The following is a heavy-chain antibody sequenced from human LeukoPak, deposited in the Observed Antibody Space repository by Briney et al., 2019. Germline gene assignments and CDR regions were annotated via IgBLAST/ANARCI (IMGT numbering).Heavy chain of an antibody. D-gene: IGHD5-18*01. V-gene: IGHV4-34*01. CDR1: GGSFSGYY. CDR2: INHSGST. CDR3: ARDLRDSYGPPSGFDY. J-gene: IGHJ4*02. Sequence: SETLSLTCAVYGGSFSGYYWSWIRQPPGKGLEWIGEINHSGSTNYNPSLKSRVTISVDTSKNQFSLELSSVTAADTAVYYCARDLRDSYGPPSGFDYWGQGTLVTVSS.